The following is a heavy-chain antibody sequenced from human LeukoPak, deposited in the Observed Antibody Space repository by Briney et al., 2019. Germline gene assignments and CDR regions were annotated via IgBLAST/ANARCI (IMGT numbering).Heavy chain of an antibody. CDR2: ISSSSSNI. CDR3: ARVPLLRFLDAFDI. J-gene: IGHJ3*02. V-gene: IGHV3-21*01. CDR1: GFTFSSYK. D-gene: IGHD3-3*01. Sequence: PGGSLRLSCAASGFTFSSYKMNWVRQAPGKGLEWVSSISSSSSNIYYADSVKGRFTISRDNAKNSLYLQMNSLRAEDTAVYYCARVPLLRFLDAFDIWGQGTMVTVSS.